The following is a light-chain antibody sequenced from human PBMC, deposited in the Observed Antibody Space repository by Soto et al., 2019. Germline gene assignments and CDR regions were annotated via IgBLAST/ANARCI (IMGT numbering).Light chain of an antibody. CDR2: EVS. V-gene: IGLV2-14*01. J-gene: IGLJ1*01. CDR3: SSYTSSNTYV. Sequence: QSVLTQPASVSGSPGQSITISCTGTSSDVGDYNYVSWYQQHPGKVPKLMIYEVSNRPSGVSNRFSGSKSGNTASLTISGLQAEDEADYYCSSYTSSNTYVFGTGTKLTVL. CDR1: SSDVGDYNY.